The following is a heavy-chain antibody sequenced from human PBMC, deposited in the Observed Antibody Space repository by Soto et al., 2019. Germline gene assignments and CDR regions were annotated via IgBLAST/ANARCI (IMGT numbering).Heavy chain of an antibody. CDR1: GFTFSTYT. D-gene: IGHD1-26*01. CDR3: GREDGKVGTNAAFDY. V-gene: IGHV3-21*01. J-gene: IGHJ4*02. CDR2: INGRGNYI. Sequence: EVQVVESGGDLVKPGGSLRLSCASSGFTFSTYTMNWVRQAPGKGLEWVSSINGRGNYIYYAESVKGRFTISRDNAKNSLYLQMDRLRAADTALYYCGREDGKVGTNAAFDYWGLGDLVTVSS.